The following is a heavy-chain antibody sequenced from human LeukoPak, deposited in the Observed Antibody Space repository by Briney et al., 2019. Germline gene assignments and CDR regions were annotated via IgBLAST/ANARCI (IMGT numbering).Heavy chain of an antibody. D-gene: IGHD3-16*02. CDR3: ARGDYVWGTYPLDY. CDR2: ISSSGSTR. J-gene: IGHJ4*02. Sequence: PGGSLRLSCTASEFTFSDYYMGWIRQGPGKGLEWVSYISSSGSTRYYADSVKGRFTISRDNAKNSLFLQMNSLRAEDTAVYYCARGDYVWGTYPLDYWGQGTLVTVSS. V-gene: IGHV3-11*01. CDR1: EFTFSDYY.